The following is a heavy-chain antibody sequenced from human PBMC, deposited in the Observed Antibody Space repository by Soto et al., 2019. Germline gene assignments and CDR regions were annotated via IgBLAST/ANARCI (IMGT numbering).Heavy chain of an antibody. CDR3: ARGYGDYQHPTEYFQH. V-gene: IGHV4-30-2*01. Sequence: SETLSLTCAVSGGSISSGGYSWSWIRQPPGKGLEWIGYIYHSGSTYYNPSLKSRVTISVDRSKNQFSLKLSSVTAADTAVYYRARGYGDYQHPTEYFQHWGQGTLVTVSS. J-gene: IGHJ1*01. CDR2: IYHSGST. CDR1: GGSISSGGYS. D-gene: IGHD4-17*01.